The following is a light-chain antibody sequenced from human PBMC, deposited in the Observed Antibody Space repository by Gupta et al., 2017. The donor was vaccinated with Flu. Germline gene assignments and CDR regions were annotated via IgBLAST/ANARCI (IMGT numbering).Light chain of an antibody. J-gene: IGKJ2*03. CDR2: KAS. Sequence: DIQMTQSPSPLSASVGDRVTITCRASQSISSWLAWYQQKPGKAPKLLIYKASSLESGVPSRFSGSGSGTEFTLTISSLQPDDFATYYCQHYNSYYSFGQGTKLEIK. CDR1: QSISSW. V-gene: IGKV1-5*03. CDR3: QHYNSYYS.